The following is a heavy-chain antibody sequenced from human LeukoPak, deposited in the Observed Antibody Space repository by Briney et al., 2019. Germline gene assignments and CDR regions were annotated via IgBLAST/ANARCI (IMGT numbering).Heavy chain of an antibody. Sequence: GGSLRLSCAASGFTFSTYWMHWVRQAPGKGLVWVSRIKSDGSTNYANSVKGRFTISRDNAKNTVSLQMNSLRAEDTGVYYCARAPSEIGGYYPEYFRHWGQGTLVTVSS. CDR3: ARAPSEIGGYYPEYFRH. D-gene: IGHD3-22*01. CDR2: IKSDGST. V-gene: IGHV3-74*01. CDR1: GFTFSTYW. J-gene: IGHJ1*01.